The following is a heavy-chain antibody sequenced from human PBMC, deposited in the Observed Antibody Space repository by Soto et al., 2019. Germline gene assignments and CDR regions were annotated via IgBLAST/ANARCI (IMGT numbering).Heavy chain of an antibody. CDR1: GDSVSTNSAT. CDR2: TFYRSKWYS. CDR3: ARDGYASSYDFDF. D-gene: IGHD6-6*01. J-gene: IGHJ4*02. Sequence: SQTLSLTCDISGDSVSTNSATWNWIRQSPSRGFEWLGRTFYRSKWYSDYAVSVESRITINSDTSKNQFSLQLNSVTPEDTAIYYCARDGYASSYDFDFWGQGTLVTVSS. V-gene: IGHV6-1*01.